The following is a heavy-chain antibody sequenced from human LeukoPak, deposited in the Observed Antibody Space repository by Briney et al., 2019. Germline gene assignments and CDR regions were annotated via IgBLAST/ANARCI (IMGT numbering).Heavy chain of an antibody. CDR1: GFTFSSYW. J-gene: IGHJ4*02. V-gene: IGHV3-74*01. CDR3: AREKELRYFDTPFDY. CDR2: INSDGGST. D-gene: IGHD3-9*01. Sequence: PGGSLRLSCAASGFTFSSYWMHWVRQAPGKGLVWVSRINSDGGSTSYADSVKGRFTISRDNAKNTLYLQMNSLRAEDTAVYYCAREKELRYFDTPFDYWGQGTLVTVSS.